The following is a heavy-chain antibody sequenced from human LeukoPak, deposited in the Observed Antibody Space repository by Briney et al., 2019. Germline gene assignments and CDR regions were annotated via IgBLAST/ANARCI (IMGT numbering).Heavy chain of an antibody. V-gene: IGHV3-7*01. CDR1: GFTFSSYW. Sequence: PGGSLRLSCGASGFTFSSYWMSWVRQARGKGLEWVANIKQDGSEKYYVDSVKGRLTISRDNAKNSLYLQVNSLRAEDTAVYYCASLRFLEWSFDSWGQGTLVTVSS. CDR3: ASLRFLEWSFDS. CDR2: IKQDGSEK. D-gene: IGHD3-3*01. J-gene: IGHJ4*02.